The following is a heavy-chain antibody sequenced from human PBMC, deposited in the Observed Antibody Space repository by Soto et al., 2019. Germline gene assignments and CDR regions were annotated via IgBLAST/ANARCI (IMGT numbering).Heavy chain of an antibody. V-gene: IGHV4-4*02. J-gene: IGHJ2*01. CDR3: ARSGSSGYYSSWYFDL. D-gene: IGHD3-22*01. CDR1: GGSISSSNW. Sequence: QVQLQESGPGLVKPSGTLSLTCAVSGGSISSSNWWSWVRQPPGKGLEWIGEIYHSGSTNYNPSLQSRVTISVDKSKNQFSLKLSSVTAADTAVYYCARSGSSGYYSSWYFDLWGRGTLVTVSS. CDR2: IYHSGST.